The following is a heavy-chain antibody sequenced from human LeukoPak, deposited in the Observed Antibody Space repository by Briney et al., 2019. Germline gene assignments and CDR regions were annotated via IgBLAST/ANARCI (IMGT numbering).Heavy chain of an antibody. J-gene: IGHJ4*02. CDR1: GVSVRGNY. D-gene: IGHD2-8*01. Sequence: GGSLRLSCAASGVSVRGNYMSWVRQAPGKGLEWISVLYRDGSAFYADSVKGRFSISRDNSKNTVYLQMNSLRAEDTAVYYCARLGGHRDCTNGVCYFCDNWGQGIPVTVSS. CDR3: ARLGGHRDCTNGVCYFCDN. CDR2: LYRDGSA. V-gene: IGHV3-66*01.